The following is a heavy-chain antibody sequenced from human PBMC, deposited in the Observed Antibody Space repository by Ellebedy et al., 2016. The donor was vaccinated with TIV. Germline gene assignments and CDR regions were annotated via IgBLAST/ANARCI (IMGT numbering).Heavy chain of an antibody. D-gene: IGHD3/OR15-3a*01. J-gene: IGHJ6*02. CDR1: GVSISSSF. V-gene: IGHV4-59*12. CDR3: ARTDLRYGMDV. CDR2: IYHSGST. Sequence: SETLSLXXTVSGVSISSSFWSWIRQPPGKGLDWIGNIYHSGSTYYNPSLRSRVTLSLDKSKNQVSLKLTSVTAADTAVYYCARTDLRYGMDVWGQGTTVSVSS.